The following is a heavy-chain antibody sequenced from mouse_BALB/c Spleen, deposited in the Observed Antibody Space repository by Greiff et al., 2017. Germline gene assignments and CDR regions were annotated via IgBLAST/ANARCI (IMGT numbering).Heavy chain of an antibody. CDR3: AKHERGNYGDLAY. J-gene: IGHJ3*01. CDR1: GFSLTDYG. D-gene: IGHD2-1*01. Sequence: VQLVESGPGLVAPSQSLSITCTVSGFSLTDYGVSWIRQPPGKGLEWLGVIWGGGSTYYNSALKSRLSISKDNSKSQVFLKMNSLQTDDTAMYFCAKHERGNYGDLAYWGQGTLVTVSA. V-gene: IGHV2-6-5*01. CDR2: IWGGGST.